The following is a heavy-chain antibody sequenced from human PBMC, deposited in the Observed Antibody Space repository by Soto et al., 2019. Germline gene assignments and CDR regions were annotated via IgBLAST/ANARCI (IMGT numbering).Heavy chain of an antibody. CDR3: ARVGSSCHSGGCYYYYXXGV. J-gene: IGHJ6*02. D-gene: IGHD1-26*01. V-gene: IGHV4-61*01. CDR1: GDSVGNGPYY. Sequence: QVRLQESGPGLVKPSETLSLSCLVSGDSVGNGPYYWSWIRQSPGEGLEWIAYIYYSGSTNVNPSLESRVNISIDMSKNQFFLELRSVTAADAAVYFCARVGSSCHSGGCYYYYXXGVWXQGT. CDR2: IYYSGST.